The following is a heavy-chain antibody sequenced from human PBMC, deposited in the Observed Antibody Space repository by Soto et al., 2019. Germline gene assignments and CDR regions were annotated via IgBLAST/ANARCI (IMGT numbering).Heavy chain of an antibody. CDR1: GGSVSSGSYY. CDR2: IYYSGST. D-gene: IGHD6-13*01. J-gene: IGHJ4*02. CDR3: ARGHSSSWYYFDY. Sequence: PSETLSLTCTVSGGSVSSGSYYWSWIRQPPGKGLEWIGYIYYSGSTNYNPSLKSRVTISVDTSKNQFSLKLSSVTAADTAVYYCARGHSSSWYYFDYWGQGTLVTVS. V-gene: IGHV4-61*01.